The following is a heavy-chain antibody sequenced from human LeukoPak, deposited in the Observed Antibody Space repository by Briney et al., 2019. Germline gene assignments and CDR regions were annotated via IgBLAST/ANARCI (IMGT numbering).Heavy chain of an antibody. D-gene: IGHD2-2*02. V-gene: IGHV3-48*03. CDR2: ISSSGSTI. Sequence: GGSLRLSCAASGFTFSSYEMNWVRQAPGKGLEWVSYISSSGSTIYYADSVKGRFTISRDNAKNSLYLQMNSLRAEDTAVYYCAREHFIVVVPAAIFRENYFDYWGQGTLVTVSS. CDR3: AREHFIVVVPAAIFRENYFDY. J-gene: IGHJ4*02. CDR1: GFTFSSYE.